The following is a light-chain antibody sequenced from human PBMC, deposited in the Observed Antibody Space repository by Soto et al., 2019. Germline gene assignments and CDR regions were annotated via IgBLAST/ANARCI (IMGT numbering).Light chain of an antibody. CDR1: QSVSSSY. CDR2: GAS. CDR3: HQYSRSPET. J-gene: IGKJ1*01. Sequence: DIVLTQSPGTLSLSAGEGATLSCRDSQSVSSSYLAWYQQKPGQAPRLLIYGASSRATGIPARFSGSGSGADFTLTINRLQPADFAVYYCHQYSRSPETFGQGTKVDI. V-gene: IGKV3-20*01.